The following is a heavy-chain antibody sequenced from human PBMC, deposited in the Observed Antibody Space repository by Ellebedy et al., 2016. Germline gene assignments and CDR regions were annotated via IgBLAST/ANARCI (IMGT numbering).Heavy chain of an antibody. J-gene: IGHJ4*02. V-gene: IGHV3-9*01. CDR1: GFTFDDYA. Sequence: SLKISXAASGFTFDDYAMHWVRQAPGKGLEWVSGISWNSGSIGYVDSVKGRFTISRDNAKNSLYLQMNSLRAEDTAVYYCARDRDFDYWGQGTLVTVSS. CDR2: ISWNSGSI. CDR3: ARDRDFDY.